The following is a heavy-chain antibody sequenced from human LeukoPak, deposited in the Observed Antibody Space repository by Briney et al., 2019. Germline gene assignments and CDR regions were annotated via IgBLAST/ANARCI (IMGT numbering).Heavy chain of an antibody. D-gene: IGHD6-6*01. J-gene: IGHJ5*02. CDR2: IYYSGST. Sequence: PSETLSLTCTVSGGSISSSSYYWGWIRQPPGKGLEWIGSIYYSGSTYYNPSLKSRVTISVDTSKNQFSLKLSSVTAADTAVYYCARDWVAARPRESNWFDPWGQGTLVTVSS. V-gene: IGHV4-39*07. CDR3: ARDWVAARPRESNWFDP. CDR1: GGSISSSSYY.